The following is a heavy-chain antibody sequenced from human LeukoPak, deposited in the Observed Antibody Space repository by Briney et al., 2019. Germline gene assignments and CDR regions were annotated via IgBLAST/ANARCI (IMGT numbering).Heavy chain of an antibody. J-gene: IGHJ3*02. CDR1: GGSFSGYY. Sequence: SETLSLTCALYGGSFSGYYWSWIRHPPGKGLEWIGEINQSGSTNYNPSLKSRVTISVDTSKNQFSLKLSSVTAADTAVYYCARARPPRITIFGVVHAFDIWGQGTMVTVSS. CDR3: ARARPPRITIFGVVHAFDI. CDR2: INQSGST. D-gene: IGHD3-3*01. V-gene: IGHV4-34*01.